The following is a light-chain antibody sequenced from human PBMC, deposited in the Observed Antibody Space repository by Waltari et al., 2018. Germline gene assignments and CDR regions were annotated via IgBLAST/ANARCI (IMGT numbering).Light chain of an antibody. CDR2: RAS. J-gene: IGKJ3*01. CDR1: QRVSSN. CDR3: QQYNYWPPRGFT. Sequence: EIVMTQDPATLTVSPGDRATHACRASQRVSSNLAWYQQKPGQAPRLLISRASTRATGIPARFSGSGSGTEFTLTISSLQSEDFAVYYCQQYNYWPPRGFTFGPVTKVDIK. V-gene: IGKV3-15*01.